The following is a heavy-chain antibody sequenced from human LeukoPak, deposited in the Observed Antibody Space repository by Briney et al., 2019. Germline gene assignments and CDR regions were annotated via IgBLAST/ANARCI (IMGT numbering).Heavy chain of an antibody. CDR1: GFTFDDYG. CDR3: AKDHGSGFYYFDY. D-gene: IGHD6-19*01. J-gene: IGHJ4*02. Sequence: PGGSLRLSCAASGFTFDDYGMSWVRQAPGKGLEWVAGISWNGGIIGSADSVKGRFTISRDNAKHSLSLQMNSLRSEDTALYYCAKDHGSGFYYFDYWGQGTLVTVSS. CDR2: ISWNGGII. V-gene: IGHV3-9*01.